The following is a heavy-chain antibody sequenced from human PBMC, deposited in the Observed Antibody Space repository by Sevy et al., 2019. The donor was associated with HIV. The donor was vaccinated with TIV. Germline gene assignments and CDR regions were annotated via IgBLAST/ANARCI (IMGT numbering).Heavy chain of an antibody. CDR2: ISYDGSNK. CDR1: GFTFSSYA. V-gene: IGHV3-30-3*01. CDR3: ARDMGIAVAGTFYYGMDV. J-gene: IGHJ6*02. Sequence: GGSLRLSCAASGFTFSSYAMHWVRQAPGKGLEWVAVISYDGSNKYYADSVKGRFTISRDNSKNTRYLQMNTLRAEDTAVYYCARDMGIAVAGTFYYGMDVWGQGTTVTVSS. D-gene: IGHD6-19*01.